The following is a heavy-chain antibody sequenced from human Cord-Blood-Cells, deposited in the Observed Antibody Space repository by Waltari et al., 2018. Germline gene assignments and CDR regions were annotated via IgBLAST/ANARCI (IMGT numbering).Heavy chain of an antibody. V-gene: IGHV3-73*02. D-gene: IGHD6-13*01. CDR3: TSHLAAADY. J-gene: IGHJ4*02. CDR2: IRRKSNRYAT. Sequence: EVQLVESGGGLVQPGGSLKLSCAASGFTFSGSAMHWVRQAAGKGWGWVGHIRRKSNRYATAYAASVKGMFTISRDDSKNTAYLQMNSLKTEDTAVYYCTSHLAAADYWGQGTLVTVSS. CDR1: GFTFSGSA.